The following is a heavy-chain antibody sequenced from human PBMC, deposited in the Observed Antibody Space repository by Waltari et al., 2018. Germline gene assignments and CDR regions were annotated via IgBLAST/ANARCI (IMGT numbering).Heavy chain of an antibody. CDR3: AKDVGHSSGFFDY. V-gene: IGHV3-33*06. Sequence: QVQLVESGGGVVQPGRSLRLSCAASGFTFRSYGMNWVRQAPGKGLEWVAVIWYDGSNKYYADSVKGRFTISRDNSKNTLYLQMNSLRAEDTAVYYCAKDVGHSSGFFDYWGQGTLVTVSS. CDR2: IWYDGSNK. D-gene: IGHD6-19*01. J-gene: IGHJ4*02. CDR1: GFTFRSYG.